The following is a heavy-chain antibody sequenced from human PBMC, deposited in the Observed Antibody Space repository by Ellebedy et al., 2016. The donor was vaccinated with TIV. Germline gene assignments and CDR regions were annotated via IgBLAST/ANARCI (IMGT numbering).Heavy chain of an antibody. J-gene: IGHJ6*02. CDR3: AKDMGGSYYYGMDV. CDR2: ISWNSGSI. CDR1: GFTFDDYA. D-gene: IGHD1-26*01. V-gene: IGHV3-9*01. Sequence: SLKISXAASGFTFDDYAMHWVRQAPGKGLEWVSGISWNSGSIGYADSVKGRFTISRDNAKNSLYLQMNSLRAEDTALYYCAKDMGGSYYYGMDVWGQGTTVTVSS.